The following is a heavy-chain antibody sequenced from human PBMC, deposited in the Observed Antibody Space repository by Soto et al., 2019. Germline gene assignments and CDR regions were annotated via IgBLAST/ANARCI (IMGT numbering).Heavy chain of an antibody. J-gene: IGHJ4*02. CDR3: VRNNFDC. CDR1: GFTFSSYD. Sequence: PGGSLRLSCAASGFTFSSYDMNWVRQAPGKGLEWVSYISGSSSTIYYADSVTGRFTISRDNAKNSLYLQMNSLRAEDTAIYYCVRNNFDCCGQGTLATVSS. V-gene: IGHV3-48*01. CDR2: ISGSSSTI.